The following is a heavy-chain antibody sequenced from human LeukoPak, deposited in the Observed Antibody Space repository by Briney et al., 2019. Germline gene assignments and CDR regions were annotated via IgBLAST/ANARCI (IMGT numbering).Heavy chain of an antibody. J-gene: IGHJ6*02. V-gene: IGHV1-24*01. CDR2: FDPEDGET. Sequence: ASVKVSCKVSGYTLTELSMHWVRQAPGKGLEWMGGFDPEDGETIYAQKFQGRVTMTEDTSTDTDYMELSSLRSEDTAVYYCARDCSSTSCSDYYYYGMDVWGQGTTVTVSS. CDR1: GYTLTELS. D-gene: IGHD2-2*01. CDR3: ARDCSSTSCSDYYYYGMDV.